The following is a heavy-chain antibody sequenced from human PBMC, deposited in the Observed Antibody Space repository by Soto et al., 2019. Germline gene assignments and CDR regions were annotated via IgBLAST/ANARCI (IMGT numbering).Heavy chain of an antibody. CDR2: IIPIFGTA. V-gene: IGHV1-69*12. CDR3: ASVAAKYYYYGMDV. Sequence: QVQLVQSGAEVKKPGSSVKVSCKASGGTFSSYAINWVRQAPGQGLEWMGGIIPIFGTADYAQKFQGRVTITADESTTTAYMPLSTRRSEDTAVYYCASVAAKYYYYGMDVWGQGTTVTVSS. J-gene: IGHJ6*02. CDR1: GGTFSSYA. D-gene: IGHD1-26*01.